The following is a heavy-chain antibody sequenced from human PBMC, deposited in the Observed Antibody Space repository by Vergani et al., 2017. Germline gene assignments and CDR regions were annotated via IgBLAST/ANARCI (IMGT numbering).Heavy chain of an antibody. V-gene: IGHV3-23*01. Sequence: EVQLLESGGGLVQPGGSLRLSCAASVFTFSTYAMTWVRQAPGKGLEWVSTISSDGGSTYYADSVKGRFTISRDNSKNTLSLQMNSLTAEDTAIYYCAGTKGTSAYYYGGFDYWGQGSLVTVSS. CDR2: ISSDGGST. J-gene: IGHJ4*02. D-gene: IGHD3-22*01. CDR3: AGTKGTSAYYYGGFDY. CDR1: VFTFSTYA.